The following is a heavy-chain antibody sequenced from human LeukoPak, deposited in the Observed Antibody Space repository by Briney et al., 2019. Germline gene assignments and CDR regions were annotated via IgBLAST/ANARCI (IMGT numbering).Heavy chain of an antibody. Sequence: GGSLRLSCAASGFIFSSYGMHWVRQARGKGLEWVAFIRYDGIKKYYADSVKGRFTISRDNAKNSLYLQMNSLRAEDTAVYYCARDSSYDFWSGYYYYMDVWGKGTTVTVSS. CDR2: IRYDGIKK. CDR1: GFIFSSYG. CDR3: ARDSSYDFWSGYYYYMDV. V-gene: IGHV3-30*02. D-gene: IGHD3-3*01. J-gene: IGHJ6*03.